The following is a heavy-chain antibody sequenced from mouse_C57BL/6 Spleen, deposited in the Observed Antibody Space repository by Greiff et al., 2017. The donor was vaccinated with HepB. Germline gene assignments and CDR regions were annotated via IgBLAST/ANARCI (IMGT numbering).Heavy chain of an antibody. D-gene: IGHD1-1*01. V-gene: IGHV2-4*01. CDR1: GFSLTSYG. J-gene: IGHJ4*01. CDR2: IWSGGST. Sequence: VQLQESGPGLVQPSPSLSITCTVSGFSLTSYGVHWVRQPPGKGLEWLGVIWSGGSTDYNAAFISRLSISKDNSKSQVFFKMNSLQADDTAIYYCAKYYGSSFYTMDYWGQGTSVTVSS. CDR3: AKYYGSSFYTMDY.